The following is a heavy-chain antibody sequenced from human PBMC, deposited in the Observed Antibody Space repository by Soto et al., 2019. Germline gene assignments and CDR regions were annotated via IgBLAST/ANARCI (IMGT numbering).Heavy chain of an antibody. Sequence: GGSLRLSCAASGFTFSSYAMSWVRQAPGKGLEWVSAISGSGGSTYYADSVKGRFTISRDNSKNTLYLQMYSLRAEDTAVYYCAKDRNWNPLRFDYWGQGTLVTVSS. V-gene: IGHV3-23*01. CDR3: AKDRNWNPLRFDY. D-gene: IGHD1-20*01. CDR2: ISGSGGST. CDR1: GFTFSSYA. J-gene: IGHJ4*02.